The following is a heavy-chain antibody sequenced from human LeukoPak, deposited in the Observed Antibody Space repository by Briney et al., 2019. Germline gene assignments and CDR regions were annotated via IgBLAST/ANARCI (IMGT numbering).Heavy chain of an antibody. Sequence: PGRSLRLSCAASGFTFSSYGMHWVRQAPGKGLEWVAVISYDGSNKYYADSVKGRFTISRDNAKNTLYLQMNSLRAEDTAVYYCASPRYSYGVPTDYWGQGTLVTVSS. CDR1: GFTFSSYG. D-gene: IGHD5-24*01. J-gene: IGHJ4*02. CDR3: ASPRYSYGVPTDY. V-gene: IGHV3-30*03. CDR2: ISYDGSNK.